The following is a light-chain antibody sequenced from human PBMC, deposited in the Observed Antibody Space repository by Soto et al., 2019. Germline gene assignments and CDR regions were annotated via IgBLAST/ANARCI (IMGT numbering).Light chain of an antibody. CDR2: DVS. V-gene: IGLV2-11*01. J-gene: IGLJ2*01. Sequence: QSALTQPRSVSGSPGQSVTISCTGTSSDVGGYNYVSWYQQHPGKAPKLMIYDVSKRPSGVPDRFSGSKSGNTASLTISGLQAEDEADYYCCSYAVTHFVFGGGTKLTVL. CDR1: SSDVGGYNY. CDR3: CSYAVTHFV.